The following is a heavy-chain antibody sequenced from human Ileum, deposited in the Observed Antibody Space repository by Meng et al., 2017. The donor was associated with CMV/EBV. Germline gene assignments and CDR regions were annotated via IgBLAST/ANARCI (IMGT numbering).Heavy chain of an antibody. CDR3: VNRAWLES. CDR2: IADSGGST. Sequence: EERLMGSGGGLVQPEGSLRLSCAASGFTFSSQTMSWVRQAPGKGLEWVSNIADSGGSTYYADSVKGRFTISRDNSKNTLYLQMNSLRAEDTAVYYCVNRAWLESWGQGTLVTVSS. CDR1: GFTFSSQT. J-gene: IGHJ5*01. V-gene: IGHV3-23*01.